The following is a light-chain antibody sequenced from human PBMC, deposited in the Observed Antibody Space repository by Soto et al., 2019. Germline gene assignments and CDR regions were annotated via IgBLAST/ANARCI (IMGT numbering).Light chain of an antibody. CDR3: QQYNSF. J-gene: IGKJ2*01. CDR2: HAS. Sequence: DMQMTQSPSTLSASVGDIVTIPGRAGQNFNSWLAWYQQRPGKAPKLLIYHASTLESGVPSRFSGSGSGTEFTLTISSLQPDDSATYYCQQYNSFFGQGTKLEIK. CDR1: QNFNSW. V-gene: IGKV1-5*01.